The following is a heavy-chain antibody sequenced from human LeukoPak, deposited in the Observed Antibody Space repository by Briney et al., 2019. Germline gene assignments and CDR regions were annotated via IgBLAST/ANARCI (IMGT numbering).Heavy chain of an antibody. CDR2: IKSKTDGGTT. CDR3: TTDDIVVVVAVHYYYYGMDV. J-gene: IGHJ6*02. D-gene: IGHD2-15*01. CDR1: GFTFSNAW. Sequence: GGSLRLSCAASGFTFSNAWMSWVRQAPGKGLEWVGRIKSKTDGGTTDYAAPVKGRFTISRDDSKNTLYLQMNSLKTEDTAVYYCTTDDIVVVVAVHYYYYGMDVWGQGTTVTVSS. V-gene: IGHV3-15*01.